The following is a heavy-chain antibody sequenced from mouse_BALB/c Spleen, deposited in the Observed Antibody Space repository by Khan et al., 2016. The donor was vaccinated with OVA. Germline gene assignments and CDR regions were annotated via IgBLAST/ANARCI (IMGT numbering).Heavy chain of an antibody. CDR3: AKVDYWYGKIAY. CDR2: IWRGGNT. Sequence: QVQLKESGPGLVQPSQSLSITCTVSGFSLSNYGVYWVRQSPGKGLEWLGVIWRGGNTDYNAAFMSRLSITKDNSKSQVFFKMNSLQADDTVIDYGAKVDYWYGKIAYWGQGTLVTVSA. CDR1: GFSLSNYG. J-gene: IGHJ3*01. D-gene: IGHD2-14*01. V-gene: IGHV2-5*01.